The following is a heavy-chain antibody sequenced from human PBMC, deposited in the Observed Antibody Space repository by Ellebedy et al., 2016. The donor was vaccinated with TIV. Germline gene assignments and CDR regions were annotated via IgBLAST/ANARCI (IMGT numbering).Heavy chain of an antibody. J-gene: IGHJ6*02. CDR1: GFVFSDYV. V-gene: IGHV3-30*18. Sequence: GGSLRLXXAASGFVFSDYVMHWVRQAPGKGLEWVAVTLKDGSQEYYVDSVKGRFTISRDNFKNTLYLQMNSLREEDTGLYYCAKDRVPHKTLIGYARGLDMDVWGQGTTVTVSS. CDR3: AKDRVPHKTLIGYARGLDMDV. D-gene: IGHD2-2*01. CDR2: TLKDGSQE.